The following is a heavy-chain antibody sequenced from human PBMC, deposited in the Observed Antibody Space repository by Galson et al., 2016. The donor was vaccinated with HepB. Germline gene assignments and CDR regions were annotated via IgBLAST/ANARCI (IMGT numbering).Heavy chain of an antibody. Sequence: SLRLSCATSGFTFSSYWMTWVRQAPGKGLECLANIKPDGSEKYYVDSVKGRFTISRDNAKKSLYLQMNSLRAKDTAMYYCATDLNWNNYWGQGTLVTVSS. J-gene: IGHJ4*02. V-gene: IGHV3-7*03. CDR2: IKPDGSEK. CDR1: GFTFSSYW. D-gene: IGHD1-20*01. CDR3: ATDLNWNNY.